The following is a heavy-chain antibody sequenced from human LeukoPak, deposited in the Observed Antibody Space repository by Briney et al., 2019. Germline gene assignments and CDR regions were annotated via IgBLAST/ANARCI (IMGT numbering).Heavy chain of an antibody. CDR3: ARVLLWFGELLDY. CDR2: INPNSGGT. V-gene: IGHV1-2*02. D-gene: IGHD3-10*01. J-gene: IGHJ4*02. CDR1: GYTFTVYY. Sequence: ASVKVSCKASGYTFTVYYMHWVRQAPGQGLEWMGWINPNSGGTNYAQKFQGRVTMTTDTSTSTAYMELRSLRSADTAVYYCARVLLWFGELLDYWGQGTLVTVSS.